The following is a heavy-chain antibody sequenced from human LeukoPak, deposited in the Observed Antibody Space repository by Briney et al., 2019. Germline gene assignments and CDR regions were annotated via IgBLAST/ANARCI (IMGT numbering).Heavy chain of an antibody. CDR2: ISYDGSNK. Sequence: QPGGSLRLSCAASGFTFSSYAMHWVRQAPGKGLEWVAVISYDGSNKYYADSVKGRFTISRDNSKNTLYLQMNSLRAEDTAVYYCASIGYFDYWGQGTLVTVSS. CDR3: ASIGYFDY. J-gene: IGHJ4*02. CDR1: GFTFSSYA. D-gene: IGHD2-15*01. V-gene: IGHV3-30*04.